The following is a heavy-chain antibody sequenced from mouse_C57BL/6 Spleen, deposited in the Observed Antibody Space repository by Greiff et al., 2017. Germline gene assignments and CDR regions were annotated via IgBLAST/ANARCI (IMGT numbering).Heavy chain of an antibody. CDR3: ARGGYSIYYAMDD. V-gene: IGHV1-54*01. CDR2: IHPNSGSP. J-gene: IGHJ4*01. CDR1: GYAFTNYL. Sequence: QVQLQQSGAELVRPGTSVKVSCKASGYAFTNYLIEWVKQRPGQGLEWIGMIHPNSGSPNYNEKFKSKATLTVDKSSSTAYMQLSSLTSEDSAVYYCARGGYSIYYAMDDWGQGTSVTVSS. D-gene: IGHD2-3*01.